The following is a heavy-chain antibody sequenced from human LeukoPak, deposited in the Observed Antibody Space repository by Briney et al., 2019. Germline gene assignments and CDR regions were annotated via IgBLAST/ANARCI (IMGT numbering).Heavy chain of an antibody. V-gene: IGHV3-15*01. J-gene: IGHJ4*02. D-gene: IGHD4-17*01. Sequence: GGSLTLSCEASGFSFNKAWMMWLPPAPGKGLEWFGRIKNKTDGGNTDYAAPVNGRFTISRDDSKNMLYLEMNSLKTNDTALYYCSTPNYGRTTVTAFTLWGQGTVVTVFS. CDR1: GFSFNKAW. CDR3: STPNYGRTTVTAFTL. CDR2: IKNKTDGGNT.